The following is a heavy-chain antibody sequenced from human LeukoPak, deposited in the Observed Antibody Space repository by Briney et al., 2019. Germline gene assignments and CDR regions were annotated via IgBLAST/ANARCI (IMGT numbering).Heavy chain of an antibody. J-gene: IGHJ4*02. D-gene: IGHD2-21*01. V-gene: IGHV3-30*02. Sequence: GGSLRLSCAASGFNFSTFGIHWVRQAPGKGLEWVTFIGSDGNKKYYVDSVKGRFTVSRDNYKNMVYLQLNSLKSDDVATYYCARDGRPNCSSKYCYPLSSWGQGTKVTVSS. CDR1: GFNFSTFG. CDR3: ARDGRPNCSSKYCYPLSS. CDR2: IGSDGNKK.